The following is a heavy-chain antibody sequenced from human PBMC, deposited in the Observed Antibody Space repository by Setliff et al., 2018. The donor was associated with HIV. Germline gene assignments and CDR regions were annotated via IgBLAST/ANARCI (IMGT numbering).Heavy chain of an antibody. Sequence: GSLRLSCVASGFTFSNAKMSWVRQAPGKGLEWVGFIRSKAYGGTTEYAASVKGRFTISRDDSKSIAYLQMNSLKTEDTAVYYCTRTFFHSSGYYHNLQPFDYWGQGTLVTVSS. CDR2: IRSKAYGGTT. V-gene: IGHV3-49*04. CDR3: TRTFFHSSGYYHNLQPFDY. D-gene: IGHD3-22*01. J-gene: IGHJ4*02. CDR1: GFTFSNAK.